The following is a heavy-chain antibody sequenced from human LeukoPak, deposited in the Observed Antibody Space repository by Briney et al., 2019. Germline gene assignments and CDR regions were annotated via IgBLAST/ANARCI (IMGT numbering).Heavy chain of an antibody. CDR2: IYPGDSDT. Sequence: GESLKISCKGSGYSFTNYWIGWGRQMPGKGLEWMGIIYPGDSDTRYSPSFQGQVTISAGKSISTAYLQWSSLKASDTAMYYCITGGSGSFYNPFDYWGQGTLVIVSS. D-gene: IGHD3-10*01. V-gene: IGHV5-51*01. CDR3: ITGGSGSFYNPFDY. CDR1: GYSFTNYW. J-gene: IGHJ4*02.